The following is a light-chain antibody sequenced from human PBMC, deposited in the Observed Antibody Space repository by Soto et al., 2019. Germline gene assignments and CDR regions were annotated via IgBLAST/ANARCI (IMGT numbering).Light chain of an antibody. CDR3: QQYSGSPPTT. V-gene: IGKV3-20*01. Sequence: EIVLTQSPGTLSLSPGEGATLSCRASQSVSSNYLAWYQQKPAQAPRLLIYGASSRATGIPDRFSGSGSGTDFTLTISRLEPEDFAVYYCQQYSGSPPTTFGQGTRLEIE. CDR2: GAS. J-gene: IGKJ5*01. CDR1: QSVSSNY.